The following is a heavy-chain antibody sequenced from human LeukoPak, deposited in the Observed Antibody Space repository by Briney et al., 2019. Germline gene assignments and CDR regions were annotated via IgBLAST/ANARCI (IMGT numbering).Heavy chain of an antibody. CDR3: ARAGGSGSYYFDY. CDR1: GFTVSSNY. J-gene: IGHJ4*02. Sequence: GGSLRLSCAASGFTVSSNYMSWVRQAPGEGLEWVSVIYSGGSTYYADSVKGRFTISRDNSKNTLYLQMNSLRAEDTAVYYCARAGGSGSYYFDYWGQGTLVTVSS. CDR2: IYSGGST. V-gene: IGHV3-53*01. D-gene: IGHD1-26*01.